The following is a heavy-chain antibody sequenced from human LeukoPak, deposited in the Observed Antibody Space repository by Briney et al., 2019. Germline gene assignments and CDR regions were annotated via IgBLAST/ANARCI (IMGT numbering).Heavy chain of an antibody. CDR1: GGTFSSYA. Sequence: SVKVSCKASGGTFSSYAISWVRQAPGNGLEWMGGIIPICGTANYAQKFQGRVTITADKSTSTAYMARSSLRSENTAVYNCARDILYYDFWSGDTTGPIDYWGQGTLVTVYS. CDR3: ARDILYYDFWSGDTTGPIDY. J-gene: IGHJ4*02. D-gene: IGHD3-3*01. CDR2: IIPICGTA. V-gene: IGHV1-69*06.